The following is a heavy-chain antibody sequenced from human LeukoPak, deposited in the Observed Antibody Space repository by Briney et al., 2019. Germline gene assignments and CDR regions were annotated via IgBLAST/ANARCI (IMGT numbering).Heavy chain of an antibody. J-gene: IGHJ4*02. CDR2: INPNSGGT. CDR3: ARDGSGVVKPFDY. Sequence: GASVKVSCKASGYTFTGYYMHWVRQAPGQGLEWMGWINPNSGGTNYAQKFQGRVTMTRDTSISTAYMELSRLRSDDTAVYYCARDGSGVVKPFDYWGQGTLVTVSS. D-gene: IGHD3-3*01. CDR1: GYTFTGYY. V-gene: IGHV1-2*02.